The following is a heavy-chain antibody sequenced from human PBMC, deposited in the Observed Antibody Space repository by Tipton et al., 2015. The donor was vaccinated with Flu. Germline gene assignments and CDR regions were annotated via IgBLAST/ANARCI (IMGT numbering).Heavy chain of an antibody. CDR3: ARGLYGSGSYQRRYFDS. Sequence: GLVKPSETLSLTCAVYGGSFSGYYWSWIRQPPGKGLEWIGEINHSGSTNYNPSLKSRVTISVDTSKNQFSLKVASVTAADTAVYYCARGLYGSGSYQRRYFDSWGQGTLVTVSS. V-gene: IGHV4-34*01. CDR1: GGSFSGYY. J-gene: IGHJ4*02. D-gene: IGHD3-10*01. CDR2: INHSGST.